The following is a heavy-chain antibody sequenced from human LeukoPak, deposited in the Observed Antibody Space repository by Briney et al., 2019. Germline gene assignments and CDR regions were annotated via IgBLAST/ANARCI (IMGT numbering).Heavy chain of an antibody. Sequence: GGSLRLSCAASGFTFSSYAMSWVRQAPGEGLEWVSAISGSGGSTYYADSVKGRFTISRDNSKNTLYLQMNSLRAEDTAVYYCAKDHAYYYGSGSWEWFDPWGQGTLVTVSS. CDR3: AKDHAYYYGSGSWEWFDP. J-gene: IGHJ5*02. D-gene: IGHD3-10*01. CDR1: GFTFSSYA. V-gene: IGHV3-23*01. CDR2: ISGSGGST.